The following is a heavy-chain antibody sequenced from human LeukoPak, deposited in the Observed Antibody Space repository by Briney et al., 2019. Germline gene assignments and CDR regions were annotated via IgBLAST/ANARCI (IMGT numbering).Heavy chain of an antibody. J-gene: IGHJ4*02. V-gene: IGHV3-21*01. Sequence: PGGSLRLSCAASGFTFSRNAMNWVRQAPGKGLEWVSFISSSSNYMSYADSVKGRFTISRDNAKNSLYLQMNSLRAEDTAVYYCARVGYDSSGYPGHLDYWGQGTLVTVSS. CDR1: GFTFSRNA. D-gene: IGHD3-22*01. CDR2: ISSSSNYM. CDR3: ARVGYDSSGYPGHLDY.